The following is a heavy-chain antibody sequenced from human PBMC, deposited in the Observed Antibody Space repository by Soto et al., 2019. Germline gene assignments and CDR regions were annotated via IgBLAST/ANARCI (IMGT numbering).Heavy chain of an antibody. CDR1: GFTVSSNY. CDR2: IYKDGTT. CDR3: ARSYKWTGLFDY. J-gene: IGHJ4*02. V-gene: IGHV3-53*01. Sequence: VGSLRLSCAVSGFTVSSNYMSWVRLAPGKGLEWVSTIYKDGTTYYADSVKGRFTISRDVSKDTVDLQMNSLRAEDMAVYYCARSYKWTGLFDYWGQGTLVTVSS. D-gene: IGHD1-20*01.